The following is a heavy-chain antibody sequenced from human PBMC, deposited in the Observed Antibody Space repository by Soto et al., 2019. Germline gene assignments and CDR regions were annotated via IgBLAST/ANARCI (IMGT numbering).Heavy chain of an antibody. J-gene: IGHJ6*02. CDR3: AKQARDPDYYHGIDV. CDR2: ISGSGGST. Sequence: GGSLRLSCAASGFTFSSYAMSWVRQAPGKGLEWVSAISGSGGSTYYADSVKGRFTISRDNSKNTLYLQMNSLRAEDTAVYYCAKQARDPDYYHGIDVWDQGTMVTVSS. V-gene: IGHV3-23*01. CDR1: GFTFSSYA.